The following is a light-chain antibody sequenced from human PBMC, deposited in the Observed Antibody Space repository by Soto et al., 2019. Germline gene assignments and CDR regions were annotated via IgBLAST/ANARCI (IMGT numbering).Light chain of an antibody. CDR1: SGHSSYI. J-gene: IGLJ2*01. V-gene: IGLV4-60*02. CDR3: ETWDINTHVV. CDR2: LEGSGSY. Sequence: LVLTQPSSASASLGSSVKLTCTLSSGHSSYIIAWHQQQSGKAPRYLMKLEGSGSYNKGSGVPDRFSGSSSGADRYLTISNLQFEDEADYYCETWDINTHVVFGGGTKLTVL.